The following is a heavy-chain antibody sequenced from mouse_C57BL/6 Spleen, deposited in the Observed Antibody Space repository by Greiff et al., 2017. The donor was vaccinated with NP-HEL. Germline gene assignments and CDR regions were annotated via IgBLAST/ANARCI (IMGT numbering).Heavy chain of an antibody. CDR3: ARETAQATDYFDY. V-gene: IGHV1-80*01. J-gene: IGHJ2*01. CDR2: IYPGDGDT. Sequence: QVQLQQSGAELVKPGASVKISCKASGYAFSSYWMNWVKQRPGKGLEWIGQIYPGDGDTNYNGKFKGKAPLTADTSSRTAYMQLSSLTSEDSAVYFCARETAQATDYFDYWGQGTTLTVSS. CDR1: GYAFSSYW. D-gene: IGHD3-2*02.